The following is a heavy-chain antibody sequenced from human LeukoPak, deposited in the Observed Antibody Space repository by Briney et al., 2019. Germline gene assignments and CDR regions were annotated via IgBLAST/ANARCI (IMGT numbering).Heavy chain of an antibody. Sequence: SSETLSLTCSVSGGSISTYYWSWIRQPPGKGLEWIGYLYYSGSTNYNPSLKSRVTISVDTSKNQFSLKLSSVTAADTAVYYCARRIAAAKFDPWGQGTLVTVSS. J-gene: IGHJ5*02. CDR3: ARRIAAAKFDP. V-gene: IGHV4-59*01. CDR1: GGSISTYY. CDR2: LYYSGST. D-gene: IGHD6-13*01.